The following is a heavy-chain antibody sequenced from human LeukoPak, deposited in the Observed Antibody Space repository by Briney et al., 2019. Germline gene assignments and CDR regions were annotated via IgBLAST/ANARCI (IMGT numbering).Heavy chain of an antibody. CDR1: GVSISSYY. CDR2: IYYSGST. V-gene: IGHV4-59*08. D-gene: IGHD3-22*01. Sequence: SETLSLTCTVSGVSISSYYWSWIRQPPGKGLEWIGYIYYSGSTNYNPSLKSRVTISVDTSKNQFSLKLSSVTAADTAVYYCARHLGYYDSSGYFDYWGQGTLVTVSS. CDR3: ARHLGYYDSSGYFDY. J-gene: IGHJ4*02.